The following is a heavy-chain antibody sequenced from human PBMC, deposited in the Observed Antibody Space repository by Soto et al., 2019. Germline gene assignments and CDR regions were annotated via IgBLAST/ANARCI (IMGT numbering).Heavy chain of an antibody. J-gene: IGHJ4*01. D-gene: IGHD6-6*01. CDR2: IYYSGST. V-gene: IGHV4-31*02. Sequence: VGYYRSFNLQHPGKVLEWIGYIYYSGSTYYNPSLKSRVTISVDTSKNQFSLKLSSVTAADTAVYYCPAGRATARPRTAEAYRGHRTPVPVSP. CDR1: VGYY. CDR3: PAGRATARPRTAEAY.